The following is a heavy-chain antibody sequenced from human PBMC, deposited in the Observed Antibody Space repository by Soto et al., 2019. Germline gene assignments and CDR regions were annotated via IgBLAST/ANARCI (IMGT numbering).Heavy chain of an antibody. CDR3: ARDSSGRQYYGMDV. D-gene: IGHD3-22*01. Sequence: GGSLRLSCTPFGFVFGDYSMNWVRQAPGKGLEWISYITTTSSTMYYADSVKGRFTISRDNAKNSLYLQMNSLRDKDTAVYYCARDSSGRQYYGMDVWGQGTTVTVYS. V-gene: IGHV3-48*02. CDR2: ITTTSSTM. J-gene: IGHJ6*02. CDR1: GFVFGDYS.